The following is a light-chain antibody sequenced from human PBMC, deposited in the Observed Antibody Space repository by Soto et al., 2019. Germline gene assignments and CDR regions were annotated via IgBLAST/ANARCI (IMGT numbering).Light chain of an antibody. CDR3: QQYNNWPQT. CDR1: QSVATN. V-gene: IGKV3-15*01. CDR2: GAS. J-gene: IGKJ1*01. Sequence: EAVLTQSPATLSVSPGERATLSCRASQSVATNLAWYQQRPGQAPMLLIYGASKRAIGLPARFSGSGSGTEFTLTITSLQSEDFAVYYCQQYNNWPQTVGQGTKVDIK.